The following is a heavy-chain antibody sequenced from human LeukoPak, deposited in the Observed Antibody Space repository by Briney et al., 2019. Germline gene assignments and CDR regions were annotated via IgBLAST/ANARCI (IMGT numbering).Heavy chain of an antibody. V-gene: IGHV3-23*01. CDR1: GFTFSSFA. CDR3: AREAYGSGSPFDY. J-gene: IGHJ4*02. Sequence: GGSLRLSCAASGFTFSSFAMSWVRQAPGKGLEWVSTISGNGIGTYYADSVKGRFTLSRDNAKNSLYLQMNSLRAEDTAVYYCAREAYGSGSPFDYWGQGTLVTVSS. D-gene: IGHD3-10*01. CDR2: ISGNGIGT.